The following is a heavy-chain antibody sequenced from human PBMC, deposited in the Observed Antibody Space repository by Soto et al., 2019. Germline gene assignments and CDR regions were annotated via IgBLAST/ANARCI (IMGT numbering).Heavy chain of an antibody. Sequence: GGSLRLSCAASGFTFSSYGMHWVRQAPGKGLEWVAVISYDGSNKYYADSVKGRFTISRDNSKNTLYLQMNSLRAEDTAVYYCAKDRIAARPSHPHYYYYGMDVWGQGTTVTVSS. V-gene: IGHV3-30*18. CDR3: AKDRIAARPSHPHYYYYGMDV. J-gene: IGHJ6*02. D-gene: IGHD6-6*01. CDR2: ISYDGSNK. CDR1: GFTFSSYG.